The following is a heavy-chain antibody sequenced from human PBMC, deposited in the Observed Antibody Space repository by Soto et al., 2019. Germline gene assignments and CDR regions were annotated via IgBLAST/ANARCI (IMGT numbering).Heavy chain of an antibody. CDR2: INAGNGNT. Sequence: QVQLVQSGTEEKKPGASVKVSCKASGYTFTSYDMHWVRQAPGQRLEWMGWINAGNGNTKYAQKFQGRVTITRDTSASTAYRELSSLRSEDTAVYYCARDMITGILDYWGQGTMITFSS. V-gene: IGHV1-3*05. J-gene: IGHJ4*02. D-gene: IGHD1-20*01. CDR1: GYTFTSYD. CDR3: ARDMITGILDY.